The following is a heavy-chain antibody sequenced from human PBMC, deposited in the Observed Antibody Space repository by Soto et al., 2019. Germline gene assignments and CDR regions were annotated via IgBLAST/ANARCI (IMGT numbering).Heavy chain of an antibody. Sequence: QVQLQQWGAGLLKPSETLSLTCAVYGGSFSGYYWSWIRQPPGKGLEWIGEINHSGSTNYNPSLKSRVTISVDTSKNQFSLKLSSVTAADTAVYYCARLYAVTRYYFDYWGQGTLVTVSS. D-gene: IGHD4-17*01. CDR2: INHSGST. V-gene: IGHV4-34*01. J-gene: IGHJ4*02. CDR3: ARLYAVTRYYFDY. CDR1: GGSFSGYY.